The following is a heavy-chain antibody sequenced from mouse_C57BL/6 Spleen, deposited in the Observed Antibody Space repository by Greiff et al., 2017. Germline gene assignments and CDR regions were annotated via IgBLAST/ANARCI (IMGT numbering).Heavy chain of an antibody. Sequence: QVQLQQPGAELVKPGASVKLSCKASGYTFTSYWMHWVKQRPGRGLEGIGRIDPNSGGTKYNEKFKSKATLTVDKPSSTAYMQLSSLTSEDSAVYYCARHGHDGGYFDVWGTGTTVTVSS. CDR3: ARHGHDGGYFDV. V-gene: IGHV1-72*01. D-gene: IGHD2-12*01. J-gene: IGHJ1*03. CDR1: GYTFTSYW. CDR2: IDPNSGGT.